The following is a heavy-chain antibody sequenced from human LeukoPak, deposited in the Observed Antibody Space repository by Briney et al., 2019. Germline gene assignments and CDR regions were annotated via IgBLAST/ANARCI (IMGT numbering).Heavy chain of an antibody. J-gene: IGHJ4*02. CDR3: ARLPKGLYDYAY. CDR1: GGSISSSTYY. D-gene: IGHD2/OR15-2a*01. CDR2: IYYSGST. V-gene: IGHV4-39*02. Sequence: KPSETLSLNCTVSGGSISSSTYYWCWIRQPPGKGPGWIGTIYYSGSTYYNPSLKSRVTISGDASKNHFSLNLTSMTAADTAVYYCARLPKGLYDYAYWGQGTLVTVSS.